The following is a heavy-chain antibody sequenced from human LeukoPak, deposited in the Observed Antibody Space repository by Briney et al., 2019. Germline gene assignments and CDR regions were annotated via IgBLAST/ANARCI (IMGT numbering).Heavy chain of an antibody. D-gene: IGHD4-17*01. Sequence: SRTLSLTCTVSGGSISSGDYYWSWIRQPPGKGLEWIGYIYYSGSTYYNPSLKSRVTISVDTSKNQFSLKLSSVTAADTAVYYCAREARTVTTFDYWGQGTLVTVSS. CDR1: GGSISSGDYY. CDR2: IYYSGST. CDR3: AREARTVTTFDY. J-gene: IGHJ4*02. V-gene: IGHV4-30-4*01.